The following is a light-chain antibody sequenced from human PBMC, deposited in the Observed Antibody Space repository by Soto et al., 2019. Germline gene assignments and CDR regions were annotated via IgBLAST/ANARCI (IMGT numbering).Light chain of an antibody. V-gene: IGLV1-40*01. CDR2: GNS. CDR1: SSNIGAGYD. J-gene: IGLJ1*01. Sequence: QSVLTQPLSVSGAPGQRVTISCTGSSSNIGAGYDVHWYQQLPGTAPKLLIYGNSNRPSGVPDRFSGSKSGTSASLAITGLQAEDEADDYGQSYDSSLSGYVFGTGTKVTVL. CDR3: QSYDSSLSGYV.